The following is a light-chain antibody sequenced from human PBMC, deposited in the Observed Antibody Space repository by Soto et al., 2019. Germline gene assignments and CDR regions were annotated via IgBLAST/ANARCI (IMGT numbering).Light chain of an antibody. CDR2: DVS. Sequence: QPALPQPPSLSGSPGQSVAISCTGTSSDVGSYNRVSWYQQPPGTAPKLMIYDVSNRPSGVPDRFSGSKSGNTASLTISGLQAEDEADYYCSSFTTSSTYVFGTGTKVTVL. CDR3: SSFTTSSTYV. CDR1: SSDVGSYNR. V-gene: IGLV2-18*02. J-gene: IGLJ1*01.